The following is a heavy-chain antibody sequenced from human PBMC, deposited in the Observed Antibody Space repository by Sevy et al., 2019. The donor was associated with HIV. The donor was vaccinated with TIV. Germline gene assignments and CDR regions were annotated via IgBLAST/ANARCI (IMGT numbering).Heavy chain of an antibody. V-gene: IGHV3-23*01. CDR2: ISGSGGST. Sequence: GGSLRLSCAASGFTFSSYAMSWVRQAPGKGLEWVSAISGSGGSTYYADSVKGRFTISRDNSKNTLYLQMNSLRAEDKAVYYCARALFGYYYDSSGYYLFDYWGQGTLVTVSS. D-gene: IGHD3-22*01. CDR3: ARALFGYYYDSSGYYLFDY. J-gene: IGHJ4*02. CDR1: GFTFSSYA.